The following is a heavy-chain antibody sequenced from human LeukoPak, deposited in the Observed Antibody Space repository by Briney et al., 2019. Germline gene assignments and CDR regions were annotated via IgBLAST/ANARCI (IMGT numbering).Heavy chain of an antibody. Sequence: GGSLRLSCAASGFTFSTRAMSWVRQAPGKGLEWVSAISGTSGTTYYADSVKGRFTISRDNSNNTLYLQMNSLRAEDTAVYYCAKGRGSSSWYHFDYWGQGTLVTVSS. V-gene: IGHV3-23*01. CDR2: ISGTSGTT. J-gene: IGHJ4*02. CDR1: GFTFSTRA. D-gene: IGHD6-13*01. CDR3: AKGRGSSSWYHFDY.